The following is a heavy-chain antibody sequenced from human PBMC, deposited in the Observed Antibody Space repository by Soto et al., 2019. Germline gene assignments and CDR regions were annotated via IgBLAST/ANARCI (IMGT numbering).Heavy chain of an antibody. CDR2: FDPEDGET. CDR1: GYTLTEFS. D-gene: IGHD6-6*01. CDR3: ATGTIAARPGFFAY. J-gene: IGHJ4*02. V-gene: IGHV1-24*01. Sequence: GASVKVSCKVSGYTLTEFSMHWVRQAPGKGLEWMGGFDPEDGETIYAQKFQGRVTMTEDTSTDTAYMELSSLRSEDTAVYYCATGTIAARPGFFAYWGQGTLVTVSS.